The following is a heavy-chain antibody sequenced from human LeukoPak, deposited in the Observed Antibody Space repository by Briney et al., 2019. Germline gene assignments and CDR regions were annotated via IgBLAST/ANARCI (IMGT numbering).Heavy chain of an antibody. V-gene: IGHV4-59*01. D-gene: IGHD1-14*01. CDR3: AGGSELYSFDY. Sequence: PSETLSLTCTVSGGSISSYYWSWIRQPPGKGLEWIGYIYYSGSTNYNPSLKSRVTISVDTSKNQFSLKLSSVTAADTAVYYCAGGSELYSFDYGGQGTLVTVPS. CDR1: GGSISSYY. J-gene: IGHJ4*02. CDR2: IYYSGST.